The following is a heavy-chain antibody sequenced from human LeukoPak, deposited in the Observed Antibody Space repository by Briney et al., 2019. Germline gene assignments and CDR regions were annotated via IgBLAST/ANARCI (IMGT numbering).Heavy chain of an antibody. CDR3: ARGGNRFGGFYFDY. CDR1: ADSVSSGGHY. J-gene: IGHJ4*02. CDR2: MRHSGST. Sequence: SQTLSLPCTVSADSVSSGGHYWSWIRQHPGKGLESIGFMRHSGSTSHNPSLKGRVAISVDASKNQFSLRLSSVTAADTAVYYCARGGNRFGGFYFDYWGQGSLVTVSS. D-gene: IGHD3-10*01. V-gene: IGHV4-31*03.